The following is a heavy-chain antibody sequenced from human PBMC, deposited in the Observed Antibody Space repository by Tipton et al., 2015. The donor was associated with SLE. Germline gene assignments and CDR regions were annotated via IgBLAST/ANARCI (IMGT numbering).Heavy chain of an antibody. Sequence: SLRLSCAASGFTFDDYAMHWVRQAPGKGLEWVSGISWNSGSIGYADPVKGRFTISRDNAKNSLYLQMNSLRAEDTALYYCAKDTGSYSSSWVDYWGQGTLVTVSS. D-gene: IGHD6-13*01. V-gene: IGHV3-9*01. CDR2: ISWNSGSI. J-gene: IGHJ4*02. CDR3: AKDTGSYSSSWVDY. CDR1: GFTFDDYA.